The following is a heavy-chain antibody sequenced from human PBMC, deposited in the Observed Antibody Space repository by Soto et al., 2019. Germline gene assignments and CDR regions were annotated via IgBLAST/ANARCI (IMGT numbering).Heavy chain of an antibody. CDR3: ARSPGITIFGVVIQFRMYV. V-gene: IGHV6-1*01. CDR2: TYYRSKWYN. D-gene: IGHD3-3*01. CDR1: GDSFSSNSAS. Sequence: SQTLSLTCAISGDSFSSNSASWNWIRQSPSRGLEWLGRTYYRSKWYNDYAVSVKSRITLNPDTSKNQFSLQLNSLTPEDTAVYYCARSPGITIFGVVIQFRMYVWGQGTTVTVSS. J-gene: IGHJ6*02.